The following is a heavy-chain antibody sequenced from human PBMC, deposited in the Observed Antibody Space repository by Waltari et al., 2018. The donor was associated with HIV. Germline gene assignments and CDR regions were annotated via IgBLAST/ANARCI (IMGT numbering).Heavy chain of an antibody. CDR3: ARGKDYYDSSGYYGGDAFDI. CDR2: IWYDGSNK. J-gene: IGHJ3*02. Sequence: QVQLVESGGGVVQPGRSLRLSCAASGFTFSNYGMHWVRQAPGKGLGWVAVIWYDGSNKYYTDSVKGRFTISRDNSKNTLYLQMNSLRAEDTAVFYCARGKDYYDSSGYYGGDAFDIWGQGTMVTVSS. D-gene: IGHD3-22*01. V-gene: IGHV3-33*01. CDR1: GFTFSNYG.